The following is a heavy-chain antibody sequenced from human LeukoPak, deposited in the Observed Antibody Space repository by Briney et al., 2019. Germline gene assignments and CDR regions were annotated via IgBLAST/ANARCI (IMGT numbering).Heavy chain of an antibody. D-gene: IGHD3-10*01. Sequence: SETLSLTCSVSGDSINNYYWNWIRQPPGKGLEWIGYIYYSGSTRYNPSLQSRVTMSIGTSKTQFSLKLDSVTAADTAVYYCARRFSGSGPSYYYYGMDVWGQGTTVTVSS. CDR2: IYYSGST. CDR3: ARRFSGSGPSYYYYGMDV. CDR1: GDSINNYY. J-gene: IGHJ6*02. V-gene: IGHV4-59*08.